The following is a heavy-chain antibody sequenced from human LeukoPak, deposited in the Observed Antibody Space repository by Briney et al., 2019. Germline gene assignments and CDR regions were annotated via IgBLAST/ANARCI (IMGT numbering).Heavy chain of an antibody. V-gene: IGHV4-39*07. CDR3: GLVARWFGELLYDY. D-gene: IGHD3-10*01. J-gene: IGHJ4*02. CDR1: GGSITSPHYY. CDR2: INHSGST. Sequence: PSETLSLTCTVSGGSITSPHYYWGWIRQPPGKGLEWIGEINHSGSTNYNPSLKSRVTISVDTSKNQFSLKLSSVTAADTAVYYCGLVARWFGELLYDYWGQGTLVTVSS.